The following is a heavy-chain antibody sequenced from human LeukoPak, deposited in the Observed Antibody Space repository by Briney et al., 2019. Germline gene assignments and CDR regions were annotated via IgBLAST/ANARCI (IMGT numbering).Heavy chain of an antibody. Sequence: SETLSLTCAVSGYSISSGYYWGWIRQPPGKGLEWIGSLYHSGNTDHNPSLKGRVTISDDSSENPFSLTLRSVTAADTAVYYCARGYSSSSFRFDYWGQGTLVTVSS. CDR1: GYSISSGYY. CDR2: LYHSGNT. V-gene: IGHV4-38-2*01. J-gene: IGHJ4*02. CDR3: ARGYSSSSFRFDY. D-gene: IGHD6-6*01.